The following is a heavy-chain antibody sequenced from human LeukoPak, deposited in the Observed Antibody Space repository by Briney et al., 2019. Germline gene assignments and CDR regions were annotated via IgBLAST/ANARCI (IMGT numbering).Heavy chain of an antibody. V-gene: IGHV3-23*01. J-gene: IGHJ4*02. D-gene: IGHD6-19*01. CDR1: GFTFSSYA. CDR3: AKTTTGYSSGRYPGWPVDY. CDR2: ISGSGGGT. Sequence: GGSLRLSCAASGFTFSSYAVSWVRQAPGKGLEWVSAISGSGGGTYYADSVKSRFTISRDNSKNMVYLQMNSLSTEDTAVYYCAKTTTGYSSGRYPGWPVDYWGQGTLVTVSS.